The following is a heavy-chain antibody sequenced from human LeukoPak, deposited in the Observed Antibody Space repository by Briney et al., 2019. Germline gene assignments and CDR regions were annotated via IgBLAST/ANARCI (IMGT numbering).Heavy chain of an antibody. J-gene: IGHJ4*02. Sequence: GGSLRLSCAASGFTVSSNYMSWVRQAPGKGLEWVSVIYSGGSTYYADSVKGRFTISRDNSKNTLYLQMNSLRAEDTAVYYCARGGSESHTTNYFDYWGQGTLVTVSS. D-gene: IGHD3-10*01. V-gene: IGHV3-53*01. CDR2: IYSGGST. CDR1: GFTVSSNY. CDR3: ARGGSESHTTNYFDY.